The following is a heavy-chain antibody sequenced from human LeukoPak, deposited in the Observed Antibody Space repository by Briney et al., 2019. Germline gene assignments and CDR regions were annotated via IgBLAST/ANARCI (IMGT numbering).Heavy chain of an antibody. D-gene: IGHD1-7*01. Sequence: ASVKVSCKASGYTFPNYGVSWVRQAPRQGLEWMGWISGYSGNTNFAKKLQGRVTMTTDTSTSTAYMELRSLRSDDTAVYYCARALGSGTHYYYYYMDVWGKGTTVTVSS. CDR1: GYTFPNYG. CDR3: ARALGSGTHYYYYYMDV. J-gene: IGHJ6*03. CDR2: ISGYSGNT. V-gene: IGHV1-18*01.